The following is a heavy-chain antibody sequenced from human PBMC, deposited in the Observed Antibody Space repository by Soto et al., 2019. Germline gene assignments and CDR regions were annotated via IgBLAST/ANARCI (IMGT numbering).Heavy chain of an antibody. D-gene: IGHD3-22*01. CDR3: ARSSPPLSRITMIVVVPGAFDI. Sequence: SVKVSCKASGGTFSSYAISWVRQAPGQGLEWMGGIIPIFGTANYAQKFQGRVTITADKSTSTAYMELSSLRSEDTTVYYCARSSPPLSRITMIVVVPGAFDIWGQGTMVTVSS. CDR1: GGTFSSYA. CDR2: IIPIFGTA. J-gene: IGHJ3*02. V-gene: IGHV1-69*06.